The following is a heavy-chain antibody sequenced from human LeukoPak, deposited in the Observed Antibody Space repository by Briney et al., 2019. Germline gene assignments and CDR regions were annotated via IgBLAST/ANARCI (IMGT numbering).Heavy chain of an antibody. CDR1: GGTFSSYA. CDR2: IIPILGLA. CDR3: ARDYGRSSGWYRDYYYGMDV. Sequence: SVKVSCKASGGTFSSYAISWVRQAPGQGLEWMGRIIPILGLANYAQKFQGRVTITADKSTSTASMELSSLRSEDTAVYYCARDYGRSSGWYRDYYYGMDVWGQGTTVTVSS. V-gene: IGHV1-69*04. J-gene: IGHJ6*02. D-gene: IGHD6-19*01.